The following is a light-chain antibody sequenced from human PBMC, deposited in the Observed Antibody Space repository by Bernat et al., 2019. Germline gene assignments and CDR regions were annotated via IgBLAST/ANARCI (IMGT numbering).Light chain of an antibody. CDR3: QQYNTWPPKYT. Sequence: EIVMTQSPVTLSVSPGEGATLSCRASQSVRTNLAWFQQTPGQAPRLLIYDASTRATDVPARFSGSGSETEFTLAISSLQSEDFALYFCQQYNTWPPKYTFGQGTKLEMK. V-gene: IGKV3-15*01. J-gene: IGKJ2*01. CDR1: QSVRTN. CDR2: DAS.